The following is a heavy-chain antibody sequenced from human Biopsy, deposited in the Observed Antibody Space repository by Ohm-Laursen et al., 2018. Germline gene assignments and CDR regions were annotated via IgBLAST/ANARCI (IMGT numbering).Heavy chain of an antibody. CDR1: GYSISSGYY. V-gene: IGHV4-38-2*01. Sequence: GTLSLTCAVSGYSISSGYYWGWIRQPPGKGLEWIGSIYHSGSTYYNPSLKSRVTISVDTSKNQFSLKLSSVTAADTAVYFCARGSSYGYDFDYWGQGTLVAVSS. J-gene: IGHJ4*02. D-gene: IGHD5-18*01. CDR3: ARGSSYGYDFDY. CDR2: IYHSGST.